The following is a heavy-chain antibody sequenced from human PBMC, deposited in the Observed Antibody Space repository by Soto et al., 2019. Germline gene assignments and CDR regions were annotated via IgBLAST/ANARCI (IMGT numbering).Heavy chain of an antibody. V-gene: IGHV1-69*06. CDR3: AKEGGGGSYYDY. J-gene: IGHJ4*02. Sequence: SVKVSCKASGGTFSSYAISWVGQAPGQGLEWMGGIIPIFGTANYAQKFQGRVTITADKSTSTAYMELSSLRSEDTAVYYCAKEGGGGSYYDYWGQGTLVTVSS. CDR1: GGTFSSYA. D-gene: IGHD1-26*01. CDR2: IIPIFGTA.